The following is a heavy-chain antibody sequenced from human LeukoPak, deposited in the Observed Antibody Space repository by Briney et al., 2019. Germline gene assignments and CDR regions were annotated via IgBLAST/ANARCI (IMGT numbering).Heavy chain of an antibody. D-gene: IGHD2-2*01. CDR2: ISHTGAT. V-gene: IGHV4-34*01. CDR3: ARGPRYCSSTSCQRIMPRNYGMDV. Sequence: SETLSLTCAVFGGSFSGYYWSWIRQSPEKGLEWIGEISHTGATNYNPSLKSRVTVSVDTSKNQFSLKLSSVTAADTAVYYCARGPRYCSSTSCQRIMPRNYGMDVWGQGTTVTVSS. J-gene: IGHJ6*02. CDR1: GGSFSGYY.